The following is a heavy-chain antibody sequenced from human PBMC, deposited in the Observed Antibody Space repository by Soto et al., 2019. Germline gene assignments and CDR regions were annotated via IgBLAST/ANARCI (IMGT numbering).Heavy chain of an antibody. CDR3: SYGAVVVVADDAFDI. V-gene: IGHV3-15*01. CDR1: GFTFSNAW. J-gene: IGHJ3*02. Sequence: GGSLRLSCAASGFTFSNAWMSWVRQAPGKGLEWVGRIKSKTDGGTTDYAAPVKGRFTISRDDSKNTLYLQMNSLKTEDTAVYYCSYGAVVVVADDAFDIWGQGTMVTVSS. CDR2: IKSKTDGGTT. D-gene: IGHD2-15*01.